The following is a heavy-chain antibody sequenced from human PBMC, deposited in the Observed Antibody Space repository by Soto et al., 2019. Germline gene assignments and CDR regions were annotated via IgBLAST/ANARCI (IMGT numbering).Heavy chain of an antibody. CDR2: FDPEDGET. CDR3: AVYYYDSSGYSSGQPEYFQP. D-gene: IGHD3-22*01. J-gene: IGHJ1*01. V-gene: IGHV1-24*01. Sequence: ASVKVSCKVSGYTLTELSMHWVRQAPGKGLEWMGGFDPEDGETIYAQKFQGRVTMTEETSTDTAYMELSSLRSEDTAVYYCAVYYYDSSGYSSGQPEYFQPWGQGTLVTVSS. CDR1: GYTLTELS.